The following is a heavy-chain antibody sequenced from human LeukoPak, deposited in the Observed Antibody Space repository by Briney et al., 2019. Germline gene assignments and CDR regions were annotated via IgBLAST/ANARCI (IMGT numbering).Heavy chain of an antibody. CDR2: ISTSSYTI. J-gene: IGHJ4*02. V-gene: IGHV3-11*01. Sequence: TGGSLRLSCAVSGFTFSDYYMSWIRQAPGKGLEWVSYISTSSYTIYYADSVKGRFTISRDNAKNSVYLQMNSLRAEDTAVYYCAREAFCTNGVCHIDYWGQGTLVTVSS. CDR1: GFTFSDYY. D-gene: IGHD2-8*01. CDR3: AREAFCTNGVCHIDY.